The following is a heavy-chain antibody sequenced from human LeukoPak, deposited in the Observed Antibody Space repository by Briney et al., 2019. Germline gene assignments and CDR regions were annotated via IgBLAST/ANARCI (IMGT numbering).Heavy chain of an antibody. CDR3: ATNYTAVSAFDS. Sequence: SETLSLTRTVSGGSINRYYWNWIRQPAGKGLEWFGHIQTSGSTKYNPSPRSRVTMSIDTYKNQFSLNLYSVTAADTAVYYCATNYTAVSAFDSWGQGTLVTVSS. V-gene: IGHV4-4*07. J-gene: IGHJ4*02. CDR2: IQTSGST. CDR1: GGSINRYY. D-gene: IGHD6-19*01.